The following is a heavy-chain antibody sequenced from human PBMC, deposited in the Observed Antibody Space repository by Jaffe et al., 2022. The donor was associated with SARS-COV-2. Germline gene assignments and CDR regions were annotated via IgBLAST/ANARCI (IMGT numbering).Heavy chain of an antibody. CDR1: GYTFSSYA. CDR2: ISGSGGST. J-gene: IGHJ4*02. Sequence: EVQLLESGGGLVQPGGSLRLSCAASGYTFSSYAMSWVRQAPGKGLEWVSGISGSGGSTYYADSVKGRFTISRDNSKNTLYLQMNSLRAEDTAVYYCARHYGSSWSRFDNWGQGTLVTVSS. D-gene: IGHD6-13*01. V-gene: IGHV3-23*01. CDR3: ARHYGSSWSRFDN.